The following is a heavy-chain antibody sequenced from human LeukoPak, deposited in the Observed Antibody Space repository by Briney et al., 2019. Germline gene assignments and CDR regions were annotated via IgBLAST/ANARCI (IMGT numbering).Heavy chain of an antibody. Sequence: QPGGSLRLSCAAAGLSVSSDYMTWVRQAPGKGLEWVSYISSSGRTIFYADSVKGRFTISRDNAQNSLYLQMNSLRAEDTAVYHCARGDGYCSSTSCYAGPSYGLDVWGQGTTVTVSS. CDR3: ARGDGYCSSTSCYAGPSYGLDV. V-gene: IGHV3-48*03. CDR1: GLSVSSDY. J-gene: IGHJ6*02. CDR2: ISSSGRTI. D-gene: IGHD2-2*03.